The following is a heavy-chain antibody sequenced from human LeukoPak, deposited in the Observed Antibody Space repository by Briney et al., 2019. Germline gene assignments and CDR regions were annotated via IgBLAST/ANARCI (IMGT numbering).Heavy chain of an antibody. CDR1: GYTFTSYD. CDR3: AREVKNLGYCSSTSCQNNYYYYYMDV. J-gene: IGHJ6*03. D-gene: IGHD2-2*01. V-gene: IGHV1-8*01. CDR2: MNPNSGNT. Sequence: ASVKVSCKASGYTFTSYDINWVRQATGQGLEWMGWMNPNSGNTGYAQKFQGRVTMTRNTSISTAYMELSSLRSEDTAVYYCAREVKNLGYCSSTSCQNNYYYYYMDVWGKGTTVTIPS.